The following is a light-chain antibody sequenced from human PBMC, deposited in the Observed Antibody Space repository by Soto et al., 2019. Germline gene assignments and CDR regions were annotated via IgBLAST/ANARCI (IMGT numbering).Light chain of an antibody. J-gene: IGKJ4*01. CDR1: QGISSY. CDR2: AAS. V-gene: IGKV1-9*01. CDR3: QQLNSYPLT. Sequence: IQLTQSPSYLSASVGDRVTITCRASQGISSYLAWYQQKPGKAPKLLIYAASTLQSGVPSRFSGSGSGTDFTLTISSLQPEDFATYYCQQLNSYPLTFGGGTKVDNK.